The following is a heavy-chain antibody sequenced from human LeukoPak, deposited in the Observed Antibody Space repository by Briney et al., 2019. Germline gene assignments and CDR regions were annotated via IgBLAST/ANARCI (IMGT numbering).Heavy chain of an antibody. J-gene: IGHJ3*02. CDR1: GYTFTGYY. CDR2: INPNSGGT. D-gene: IGHD3-22*01. V-gene: IGHV1-2*04. CDR3: AISRDYYDSSGYGRRAAFDI. Sequence: ASVTVSCKASGYTFTGYYMHWVRQAPGQGLEWMGWINPNSGGTNYAQKFQGWVTMTRDTSISTAYMELSRLRSDDTAVYYCAISRDYYDSSGYGRRAAFDIWGQGTMVTVSS.